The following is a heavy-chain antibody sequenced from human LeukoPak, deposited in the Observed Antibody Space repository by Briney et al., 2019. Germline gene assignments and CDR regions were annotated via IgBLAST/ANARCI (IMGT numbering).Heavy chain of an antibody. CDR2: FDPEDGET. Sequence: GASVKVSCKVSGYTLTELSMHWVRQAPGKGLEWMGGFDPEDGETIYAQKFQGRVTMTRDTSISTAYMELSRLRSDDTAVYYCARGIRGRNDYWGQGTLVTVSS. J-gene: IGHJ4*02. CDR1: GYTLTELS. CDR3: ARGIRGRNDY. V-gene: IGHV1-24*01. D-gene: IGHD3-10*01.